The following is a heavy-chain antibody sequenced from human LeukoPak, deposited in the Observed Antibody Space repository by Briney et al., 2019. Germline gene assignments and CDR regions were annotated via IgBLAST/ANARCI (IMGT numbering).Heavy chain of an antibody. V-gene: IGHV1-18*01. Sequence: ASVKVSCKASGYTFTSYGISWVRQAPGQGLEWMGWISAYNGNTNYAQKLQGRVTMTTDTSTSTAYMELRSLRSDDTALYYCARANYDFWSGYAFDIWGQGTMVTVSS. J-gene: IGHJ3*02. CDR2: ISAYNGNT. D-gene: IGHD3-3*01. CDR3: ARANYDFWSGYAFDI. CDR1: GYTFTSYG.